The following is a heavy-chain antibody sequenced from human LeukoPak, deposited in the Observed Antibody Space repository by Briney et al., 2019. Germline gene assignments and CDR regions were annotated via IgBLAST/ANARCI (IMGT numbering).Heavy chain of an antibody. J-gene: IGHJ3*02. CDR1: GYTFTGYF. V-gene: IGHV1-46*01. CDR3: ATLDPRRFDAFDI. Sequence: ASVKVSCKAYGYTFTGYFMHWVRQAPGQGLEWMGIINPSGGSTRYAQKFQVRVTMTRDTSTSTVYMELSSLRSEDTAVYYCATLDPRRFDAFDIWGQGTMVTVSS. CDR2: INPSGGST.